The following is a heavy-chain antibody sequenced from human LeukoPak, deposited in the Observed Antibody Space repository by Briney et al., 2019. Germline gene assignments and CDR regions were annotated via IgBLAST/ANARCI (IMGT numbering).Heavy chain of an antibody. CDR1: GGSINSYY. CDR3: ARGNSTPDY. Sequence: SETLSLTCTVSGGSINSYYWSWIRQPPGKGLEWIGYIYYSGSTNYNPSLKSRVTISVDTSKNQFSLKPSSVTAADTAVYYCARGNSTPDYWGQGTLVTVSS. J-gene: IGHJ4*02. D-gene: IGHD1/OR15-1a*01. CDR2: IYYSGST. V-gene: IGHV4-59*01.